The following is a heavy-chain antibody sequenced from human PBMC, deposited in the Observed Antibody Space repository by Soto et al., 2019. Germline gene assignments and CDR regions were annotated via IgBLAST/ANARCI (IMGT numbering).Heavy chain of an antibody. CDR3: AKDNVGVVIHYYFDY. Sequence: GGSLRLSCAASGFTFDDYAMHWVRQAPGKGLEWVSGISWDSGSIGYADSVKGRFTISRDNAKNSLYLQMNSLRAEDTALYYCAKDNVGVVIHYYFDYWGQGTLVTVSS. CDR2: ISWDSGSI. D-gene: IGHD3-3*01. CDR1: GFTFDDYA. J-gene: IGHJ4*01. V-gene: IGHV3-9*01.